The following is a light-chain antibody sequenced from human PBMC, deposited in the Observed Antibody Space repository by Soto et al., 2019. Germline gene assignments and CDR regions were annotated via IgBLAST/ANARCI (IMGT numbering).Light chain of an antibody. CDR3: CSYTNRSTLV. Sequence: QSVLTRPASVSGSPGQSITISCTGTNSDVGGFNYVSWYQQHPDKAPTLIIFAVTARPSGVSNRFSGSKSATTASLTLSGLQSEDEAEYYCCSYTNRSTLVFGGGTPPPVL. CDR1: NSDVGGFNY. V-gene: IGLV2-14*01. CDR2: AVT. J-gene: IGLJ3*02.